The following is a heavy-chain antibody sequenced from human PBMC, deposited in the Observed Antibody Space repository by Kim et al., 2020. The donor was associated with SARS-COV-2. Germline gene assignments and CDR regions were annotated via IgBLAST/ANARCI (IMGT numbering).Heavy chain of an antibody. D-gene: IGHD1-26*01. V-gene: IGHV1-18*01. CDR2: VSGYNDNT. CDR3: ARDLTGAYRVDV. CDR1: GYTFTKYG. Sequence: ASVKVYCKASGYTFTKYGISWVRQAPGQGLEWMGWVSGYNDNTTYAKKLQGRVTMTTDTSTSTAYLDWRSLRSDVTAVYYCARDLTGAYRVDVWGQGTTVTVSS. J-gene: IGHJ6*02.